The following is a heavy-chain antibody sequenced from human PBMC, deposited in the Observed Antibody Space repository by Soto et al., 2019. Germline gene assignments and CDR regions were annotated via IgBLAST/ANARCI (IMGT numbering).Heavy chain of an antibody. V-gene: IGHV3-23*01. CDR2: ISSSGDGT. CDR3: AKNGDFWSWGMDV. D-gene: IGHD3-3*01. Sequence: PVGSLRLSCAASGFTFSTYAMTWVRQAPGKGLEWVSMISSSGDGTYYEDSVKGRFTISRDNSRNTLNLQMNSLRAEDTAVYYCAKNGDFWSWGMDVWGQGTTVTVSS. CDR1: GFTFSTYA. J-gene: IGHJ6*02.